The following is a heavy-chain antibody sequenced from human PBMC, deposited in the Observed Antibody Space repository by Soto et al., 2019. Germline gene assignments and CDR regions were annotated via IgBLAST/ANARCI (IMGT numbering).Heavy chain of an antibody. Sequence: SVKVSCKASGGTFSSYAISWVRQAPGQGLEWMGGIIPIFGTANYAQKFQGRVTITADESTSTAYMELSSLRSEDTAVYYCARDRRYYYDSSGYLDDAFDIWGQ. V-gene: IGHV1-69*13. D-gene: IGHD3-22*01. CDR2: IIPIFGTA. CDR3: ARDRRYYYDSSGYLDDAFDI. CDR1: GGTFSSYA. J-gene: IGHJ3*02.